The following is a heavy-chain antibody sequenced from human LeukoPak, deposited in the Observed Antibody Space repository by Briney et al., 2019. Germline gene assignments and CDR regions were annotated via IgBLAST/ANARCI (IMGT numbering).Heavy chain of an antibody. D-gene: IGHD5-18*01. J-gene: IGHJ4*02. Sequence: ASVKVSCKASGGTFSSYAISWVRQAPGQGLEWMGGIIPIFGTANYAQKFQGRVTITADESTSTAYMELRSLRSDDTAVYYCARGDTAMVNDYWGQGTLVTVSS. CDR1: GGTFSSYA. CDR2: IIPIFGTA. V-gene: IGHV1-69*13. CDR3: ARGDTAMVNDY.